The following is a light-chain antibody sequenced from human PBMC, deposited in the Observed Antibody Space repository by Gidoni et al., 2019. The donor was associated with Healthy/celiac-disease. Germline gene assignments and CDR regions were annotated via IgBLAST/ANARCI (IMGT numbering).Light chain of an antibody. CDR1: QSISSY. J-gene: IGKJ2*01. CDR2: AAS. Sequence: DIQMTQSPSSLSASVGDRVTITCRASQSISSYLNLYQQKPGKPPKLLIYAASSLQSGVPSRFSGSGSGTDFTLTISSLQPEDFATYYCQQSYSTPMYTFGQGTKLEIK. CDR3: QQSYSTPMYT. V-gene: IGKV1-39*01.